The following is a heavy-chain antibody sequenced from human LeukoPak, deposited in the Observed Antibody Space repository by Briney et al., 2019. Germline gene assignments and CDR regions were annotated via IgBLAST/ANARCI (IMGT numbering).Heavy chain of an antibody. CDR3: ARVRRRWYGAGYYYGMDV. D-gene: IGHD4-23*01. V-gene: IGHV4-59*01. CDR2: IYYSGST. Sequence: SETLSLTCTVSGGSISSYYWSWIRQPPGKGLEWIGYIYYSGSTNYNPSLKSRVTISVDTSKNQFSLKLSSVTAADTAVYYCARVRRRWYGAGYYYGMDVWGQGTTVTVSS. CDR1: GGSISSYY. J-gene: IGHJ6*02.